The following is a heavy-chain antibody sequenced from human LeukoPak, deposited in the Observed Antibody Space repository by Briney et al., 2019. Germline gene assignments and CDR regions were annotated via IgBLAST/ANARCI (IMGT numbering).Heavy chain of an antibody. V-gene: IGHV3-33*06. CDR2: IWYDGSNK. Sequence: PGRSLRLSCAASGFTFSSYGMHWVRQAPGKGLEWVAVIWYDGSNKYYADSVKGRFTISRDNSKNTLYLQMNSLRAEDTAVYYCAKDSSSFYFDYWGQETLVTVSS. J-gene: IGHJ4*02. CDR3: AKDSSSFYFDY. D-gene: IGHD6-6*01. CDR1: GFTFSSYG.